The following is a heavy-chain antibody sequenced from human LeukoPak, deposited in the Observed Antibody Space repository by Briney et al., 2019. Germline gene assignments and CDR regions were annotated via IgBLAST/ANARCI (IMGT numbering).Heavy chain of an antibody. J-gene: IGHJ4*02. CDR3: ARRESSGFFDY. CDR2: IYYSGST. V-gene: IGHV4-59*08. D-gene: IGHD6-19*01. Sequence: SETLSLTCTVSGGSISSYYWSWIRQPPGKGLEWIGYIYYSGSTSYNPSLNSRVTISLDTSKNQFSLNLSSVTAADTAVYYCARRESSGFFDYWGQGTLVTVST. CDR1: GGSISSYY.